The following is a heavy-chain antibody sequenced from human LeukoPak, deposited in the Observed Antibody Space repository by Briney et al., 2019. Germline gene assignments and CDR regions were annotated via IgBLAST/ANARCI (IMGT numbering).Heavy chain of an antibody. CDR2: ISTSGSTI. CDR3: ARGTGYCLDP. J-gene: IGHJ5*02. Sequence: GGPLRLSCAASGFTFSSYEMNWVRQAPGKGLEWVPYISTSGSTIYYADSVKGRFTISRDNAKNSLYLQMNSLRAEDTAVYYCARGTGYCLDPWGQGTLVTVSS. D-gene: IGHD2-2*03. V-gene: IGHV3-48*03. CDR1: GFTFSSYE.